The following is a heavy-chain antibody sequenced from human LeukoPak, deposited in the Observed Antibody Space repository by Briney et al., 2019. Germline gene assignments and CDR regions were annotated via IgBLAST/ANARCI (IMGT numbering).Heavy chain of an antibody. Sequence: ASVKVSCKASGYTFTSYDINWVRQATGQGLEWMGWMNPNSGNTGYAQKFQGRVTMTRNTSISTAYMELSSLRSEDTAVYYCAREGRYYYGSGSSYYCYYYMDVWGKGTTVTISS. J-gene: IGHJ6*03. CDR3: AREGRYYYGSGSSYYCYYYMDV. D-gene: IGHD3-10*01. CDR2: MNPNSGNT. V-gene: IGHV1-8*01. CDR1: GYTFTSYD.